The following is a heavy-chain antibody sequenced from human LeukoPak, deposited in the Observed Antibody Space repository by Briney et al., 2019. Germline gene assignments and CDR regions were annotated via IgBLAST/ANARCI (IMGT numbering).Heavy chain of an antibody. J-gene: IGHJ4*02. CDR2: INHSGTT. CDR3: ARAFYYNSGSPPGY. Sequence: PSETLSLTCAVYGGSFSGYYWSWIRQPRGNGLEWIGKINHSGTTNYDPSLKSRVTMSVDTSKNQFSLKLRSVTAADTAVYYCARAFYYNSGSPPGYWGQGTLVTVSS. CDR1: GGSFSGYY. D-gene: IGHD3-10*01. V-gene: IGHV4-34*01.